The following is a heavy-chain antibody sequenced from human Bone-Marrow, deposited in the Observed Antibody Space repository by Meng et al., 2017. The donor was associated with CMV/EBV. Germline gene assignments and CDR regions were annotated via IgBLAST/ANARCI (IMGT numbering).Heavy chain of an antibody. CDR3: AKGRSGYYYYYGMDV. J-gene: IGHJ6*02. CDR1: GFTFDDCA. Sequence: GGSLRLSCAASGFTFDDCAMHWVRQAPGKGLEWVSGISWNSGSIGYADSVKGRFTISRDNAKNSLYLQMNSLRAEDTALYYCAKGRSGYYYYYGMDVWGQGTTVTVSS. CDR2: ISWNSGSI. D-gene: IGHD3-3*01. V-gene: IGHV3-9*01.